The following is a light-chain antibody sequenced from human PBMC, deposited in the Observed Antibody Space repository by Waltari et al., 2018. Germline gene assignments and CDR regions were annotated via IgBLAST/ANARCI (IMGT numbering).Light chain of an antibody. CDR3: QHYVRLPAT. J-gene: IGKJ1*01. CDR1: QSVSRS. CDR2: GAS. Sequence: IVLTQYPGTLSLSPGERATLSCMASQSVSRSLAWYQQKPGQAPKLLIYGASTRATGIPDRFTGSGSGTDFSLTISSLEPEDFAIYFCQHYVRLPATFGQGTKVEIK. V-gene: IGKV3-20*01.